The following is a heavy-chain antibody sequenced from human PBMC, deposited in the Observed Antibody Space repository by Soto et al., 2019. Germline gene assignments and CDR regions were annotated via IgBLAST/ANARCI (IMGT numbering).Heavy chain of an antibody. CDR1: GYTFTSYG. CDR2: ISAHNGNT. V-gene: IGHV1-18*01. D-gene: IGHD1-1*01. Sequence: QVHLVQSGAEVKKPGAQVKVSCKASGYTFTSYGITWVRQAPGQGLEWMGWISAHNGNTDYAQKLQGRVIVTRDTSTSTAYMELRSLISDDTAVYYCARGRYGDYWGQGALVTVSS. CDR3: ARGRYGDY. J-gene: IGHJ4*02.